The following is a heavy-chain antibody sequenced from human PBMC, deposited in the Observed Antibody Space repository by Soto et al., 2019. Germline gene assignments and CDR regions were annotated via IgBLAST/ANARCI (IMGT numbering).Heavy chain of an antibody. D-gene: IGHD4-17*01. CDR2: ILDDGSDK. CDR3: ARDDDYGDNGLDY. J-gene: IGHJ4*02. CDR1: GFSFSNYG. V-gene: IGHV3-33*01. Sequence: QVQLVESGGGVVQPGRSLRLSCAASGFSFSNYGMHWVRQAPGKGLEWVAVILDDGSDKDYTDAVKGRFTISRDNSKNTLYLEMNSLRAEDTAVYYCARDDDYGDNGLDYWGQGTLVTVSS.